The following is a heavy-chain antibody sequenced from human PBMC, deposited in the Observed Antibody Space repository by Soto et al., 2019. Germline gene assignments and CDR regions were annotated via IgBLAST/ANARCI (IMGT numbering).Heavy chain of an antibody. V-gene: IGHV1-2*07. Sequence: QVQLVQSGAEVKKPGASVKVSCKASGYTFPGYYMHWVRQAPGQGLEWMGRINPNSVGTNYAHKFQGRFIITRVTTIRTAYLELSRLRSDDTAVYYCAVEHVDTPIAHYYYGMDVWCQGTTVTVCS. CDR1: GYTFPGYY. CDR3: AVEHVDTPIAHYYYGMDV. D-gene: IGHD1-26*01. J-gene: IGHJ6*02. CDR2: INPNSVGT.